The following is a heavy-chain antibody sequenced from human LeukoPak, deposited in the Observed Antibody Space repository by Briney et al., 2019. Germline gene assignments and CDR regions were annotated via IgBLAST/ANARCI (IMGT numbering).Heavy chain of an antibody. J-gene: IGHJ5*02. D-gene: IGHD4-17*01. Sequence: TSSETLSLTCTVSGNSFGDYYWRWIRRPAGKGLEWIGRIYTSGSTTYNPSLKSRVTMSVDTSKRQFSLNLMSATAAATAVYYCTRDTGTTGEVKFDPWGQGTLVTASS. CDR3: TRDTGTTGEVKFDP. CDR1: GNSFGDYY. V-gene: IGHV4-4*07. CDR2: IYTSGST.